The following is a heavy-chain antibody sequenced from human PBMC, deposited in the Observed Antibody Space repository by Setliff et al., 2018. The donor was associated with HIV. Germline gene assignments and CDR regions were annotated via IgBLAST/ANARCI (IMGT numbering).Heavy chain of an antibody. D-gene: IGHD2-2*01. V-gene: IGHV1-2*06. CDR1: GYTFTDYY. CDR2: INPNSGGT. Sequence: ASVKVSCKASGYTFTDYYIHWVRQAPGQGLEWMGRINPNSGGTNYAQKFQGRVTITRDTSISTTYMELSRLTSDDTAVYYCASDIAVIPAASQVGGFDIWGQGTMVPSL. J-gene: IGHJ3*02. CDR3: ASDIAVIPAASQVGGFDI.